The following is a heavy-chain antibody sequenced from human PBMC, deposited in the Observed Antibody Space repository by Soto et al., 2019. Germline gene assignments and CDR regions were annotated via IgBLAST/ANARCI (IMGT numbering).Heavy chain of an antibody. CDR1: GFTFSSYA. CDR3: ARDDKITMVRGVIKWGLDYYYYGMDV. CDR2: ISYDGSNK. J-gene: IGHJ6*02. V-gene: IGHV3-30-3*01. Sequence: GGSLRLSCAASGFTFSSYAMHWVRQAPGKGLEWVAVISYDGSNKYYADSVKGRFTISRDNSKNTLYLQMNSLGAEETAVYYCARDDKITMVRGVIKWGLDYYYYGMDVWGQGTTVTVSS. D-gene: IGHD3-10*01.